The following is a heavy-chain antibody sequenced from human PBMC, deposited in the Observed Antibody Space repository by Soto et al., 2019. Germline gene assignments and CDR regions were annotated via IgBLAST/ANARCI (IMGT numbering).Heavy chain of an antibody. CDR3: ARSAYDSSGLGFQH. Sequence: QVQLQESGPGLVKPSETLSLTCTVSGGSVSSGSYYWSWIRQPPGKGLEWIGYIYYSGSTNYNPSLKSRVAISVDTSKNQFSLKLSSVTAADTAVYYCARSAYDSSGLGFQHWGQGTLVTVSS. V-gene: IGHV4-61*01. CDR2: IYYSGST. J-gene: IGHJ1*01. D-gene: IGHD3-22*01. CDR1: GGSVSSGSYY.